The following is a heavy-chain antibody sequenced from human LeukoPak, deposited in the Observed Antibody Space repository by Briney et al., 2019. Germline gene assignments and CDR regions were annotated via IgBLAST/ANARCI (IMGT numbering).Heavy chain of an antibody. CDR2: INTDGSYS. D-gene: IGHD4-17*01. Sequence: GRSLRLSCAASGFTSSYFWMHWFRQTPGKGLVWVSCINTDGSYSTYADSVKGRFTISRDNVRNTLYLQMNSLRAEDSAVYYCARDFDGPRASDYWGQGISVTVSS. CDR1: GFTSSYFW. J-gene: IGHJ4*02. V-gene: IGHV3-74*01. CDR3: ARDFDGPRASDY.